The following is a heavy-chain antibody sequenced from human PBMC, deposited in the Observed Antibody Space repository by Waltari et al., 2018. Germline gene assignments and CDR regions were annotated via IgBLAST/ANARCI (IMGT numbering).Heavy chain of an antibody. J-gene: IGHJ5*02. Sequence: QLQLQQAGPGLVKPSGTVSLTCAVSGDFMRANNWWSWVRQSPGRGLEWIGQVHNSGSTNYNPTLASRVIGSLDTSSGRISLRVTSATAADTAMYYCARDRGRGLYLDTWGQGILVTVS. D-gene: IGHD2-15*01. CDR2: VHNSGST. V-gene: IGHV4-4*02. CDR3: ARDRGRGLYLDT. CDR1: GDFMRANNW.